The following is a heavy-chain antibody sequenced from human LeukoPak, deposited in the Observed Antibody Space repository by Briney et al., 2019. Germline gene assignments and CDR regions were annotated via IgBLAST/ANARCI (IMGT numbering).Heavy chain of an antibody. CDR3: ARAGYSYGYDFDY. Sequence: PETLSLTCTVSGGSISSYYWSWIRQPPGKGLEWIGYIYYSGSTNYNPSLKSRVTISVDTSKNQFSLKLSSVTAADTAVYYCARAGYSYGYDFDYWGQGTLVTVSS. CDR1: GGSISSYY. D-gene: IGHD5-18*01. J-gene: IGHJ4*02. CDR2: IYYSGST. V-gene: IGHV4-59*01.